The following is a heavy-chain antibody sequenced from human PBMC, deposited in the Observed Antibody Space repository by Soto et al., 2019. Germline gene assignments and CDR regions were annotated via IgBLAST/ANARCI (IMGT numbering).Heavy chain of an antibody. CDR3: AKSATVPAAIAY. D-gene: IGHD2-2*02. CDR1: GYTFTSYA. CDR2: INAGNGNT. V-gene: IGHV1-3*01. Sequence: QVQLVQSGAEVKKPGASVKVSCKASGYTFTSYAMHWVRQAPGQRLEWMGWINAGNGNTKYSQKFQGRVTITRDTSASTAYMELSSLRSEDTAVYHCAKSATVPAAIAYWGQGTLVTVSS. J-gene: IGHJ4*02.